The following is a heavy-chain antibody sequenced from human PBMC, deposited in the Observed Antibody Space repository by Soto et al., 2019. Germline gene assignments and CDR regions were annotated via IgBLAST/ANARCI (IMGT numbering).Heavy chain of an antibody. Sequence: GGSLRLSCAASGFTFTSYAMSWVRQAPGKGLEWVSIIIGSDDSTYYADSVKGRFTISRDNSKNTLYLQMHSLRAEDTAVYYWAKVKVGVVDWCFDLWGRGTLVTVSS. CDR3: AKVKVGVVDWCFDL. D-gene: IGHD2-2*01. CDR1: GFTFTSYA. J-gene: IGHJ2*01. V-gene: IGHV3-23*01. CDR2: IIGSDDST.